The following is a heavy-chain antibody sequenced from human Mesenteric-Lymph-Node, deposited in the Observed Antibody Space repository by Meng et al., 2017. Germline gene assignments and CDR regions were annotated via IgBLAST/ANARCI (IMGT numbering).Heavy chain of an antibody. D-gene: IGHD5-18*01. CDR3: ARGKHLWSGTASFYYGMDV. J-gene: IGHJ6*02. CDR1: GFTFSSYA. Sequence: SRAAPGFTFSSYAMYWVRQAPGKGLEWVAVISYDGSNKYYANPVKGRFTISRDDSKNTLYLKMDSQRDEDTAVYYCARGKHLWSGTASFYYGMDVWGQGTTVTVSS. CDR2: ISYDGSNK. V-gene: IGHV3-30*01.